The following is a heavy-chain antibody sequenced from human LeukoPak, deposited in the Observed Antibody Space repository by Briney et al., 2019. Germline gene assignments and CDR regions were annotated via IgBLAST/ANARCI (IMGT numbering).Heavy chain of an antibody. Sequence: QPGGSLRLSCAASGFTFSSYAMSWVRQAPGKGLEWVSAISGSGGRIYCGASVKGRFTISRDNSKNTLNLQMNSLRAEDTAVYYCATSKYSGSYWGQGTLVTVSS. J-gene: IGHJ4*02. D-gene: IGHD1-26*01. CDR3: ATSKYSGSY. CDR2: ISGSGGRI. CDR1: GFTFSSYA. V-gene: IGHV3-23*01.